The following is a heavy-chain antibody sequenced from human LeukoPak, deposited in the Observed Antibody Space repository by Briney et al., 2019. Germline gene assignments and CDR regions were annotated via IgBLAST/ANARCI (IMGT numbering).Heavy chain of an antibody. CDR2: IYYSAST. J-gene: IGHJ4*02. CDR3: ARYYYGSGSFYYFDY. D-gene: IGHD3-10*01. V-gene: IGHV4-30-4*08. Sequence: SETLSLTCTVSGGSISSGDYYWSWIRQPPGKGLEWIGYIYYSASTYYNPSLKSRITISVDTSKNQFSLKLSSVTAADTAVYYCARYYYGSGSFYYFDYWGQGTLVTVSS. CDR1: GGSISSGDYY.